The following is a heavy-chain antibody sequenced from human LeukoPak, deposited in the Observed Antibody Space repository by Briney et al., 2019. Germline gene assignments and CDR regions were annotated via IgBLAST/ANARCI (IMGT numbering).Heavy chain of an antibody. CDR2: ISYDGSNK. Sequence: GGSLRLSCAASGFTFSSYAMHWVRQAPGKGLEWVAVISYDGSNKYYADSVKGRFTISRDNSKNTLYLQMNSLRAEDTAVYYCARGCSSTSCYTHPPFYFDYWGQGTLVTVSS. D-gene: IGHD2-2*02. CDR1: GFTFSSYA. CDR3: ARGCSSTSCYTHPPFYFDY. J-gene: IGHJ4*02. V-gene: IGHV3-30-3*01.